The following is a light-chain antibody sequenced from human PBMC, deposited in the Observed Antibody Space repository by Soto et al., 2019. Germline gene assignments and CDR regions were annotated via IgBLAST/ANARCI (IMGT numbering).Light chain of an antibody. J-gene: IGKJ4*01. Sequence: EIVLTQSPATLSVSPGETATLSCMASQSFTSSLAWYQQKPGQAPRLLIYDASNRATGIPARFSGSGSGTDFTLTISSLEPEDFAVYYCQQRSNWPPLTFGGGTKVDIK. CDR3: QQRSNWPPLT. CDR1: QSFTSS. V-gene: IGKV3-11*01. CDR2: DAS.